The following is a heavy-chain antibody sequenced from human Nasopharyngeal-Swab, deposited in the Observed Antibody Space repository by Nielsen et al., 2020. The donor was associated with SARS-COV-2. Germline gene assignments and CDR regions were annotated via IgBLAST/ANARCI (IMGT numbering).Heavy chain of an antibody. D-gene: IGHD3-16*01. CDR2: ISSTTYTT. Sequence: GESLKISCAASGFTSSSYSMNWIRQAPGKGLEWISYISSTTYTTYYVDSVKGRFTISRDNAKNSLYLQMNSLRDEDTAVYYCGRGGKLGALDIWGQGTMVTVSS. J-gene: IGHJ3*02. CDR1: GFTSSSYS. CDR3: GRGGKLGALDI. V-gene: IGHV3-48*02.